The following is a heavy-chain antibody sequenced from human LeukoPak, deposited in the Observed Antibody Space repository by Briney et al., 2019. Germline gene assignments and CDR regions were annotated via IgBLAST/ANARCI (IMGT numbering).Heavy chain of an antibody. CDR3: ARDRQLADAFDI. CDR1: GGSFSGYY. Sequence: PSETLSLTCAVYGGSFSGYYWSWIRQPPGKGLEWIGYIYYSGSTNYNPSLKSRVTISVDTSKNQFSLKLSSVTAADTAVYYCARDRQLADAFDIWGQGTMVTVSS. V-gene: IGHV4-59*01. D-gene: IGHD6-6*01. CDR2: IYYSGST. J-gene: IGHJ3*02.